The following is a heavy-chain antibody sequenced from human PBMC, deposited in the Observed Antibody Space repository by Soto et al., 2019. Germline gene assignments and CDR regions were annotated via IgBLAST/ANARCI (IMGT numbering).Heavy chain of an antibody. J-gene: IGHJ3*02. CDR1: GGSFSCYY. CDR3: ARSSAFDI. Sequence: PSETLSHTCAVYGGSFSCYYWSWIRQPPGKGLEWIGEINHSGSTNYNPSLNSRVTISVDTSKNQFSLKLSSVTAADTAVYYCARSSAFDIWGQGTMVT. D-gene: IGHD2-2*01. CDR2: INHSGST. V-gene: IGHV4-34*01.